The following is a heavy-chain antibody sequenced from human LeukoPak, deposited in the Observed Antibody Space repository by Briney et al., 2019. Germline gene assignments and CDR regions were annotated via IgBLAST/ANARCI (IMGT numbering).Heavy chain of an antibody. V-gene: IGHV1-18*01. CDR3: AKEGGYNYGYLDY. CDR2: VSVYNRNT. CDR1: GYTFTSYG. J-gene: IGHJ4*02. D-gene: IGHD5-18*01. Sequence: ASVKLSCTASGYTFTSYGISWGRQAPGPGHGRMGWVSVYNRNTNYALKLQGRVTMTTDTSTSTAYMELRSLRSDDTAVYYCAKEGGYNYGYLDYWGQGSLVTVSS.